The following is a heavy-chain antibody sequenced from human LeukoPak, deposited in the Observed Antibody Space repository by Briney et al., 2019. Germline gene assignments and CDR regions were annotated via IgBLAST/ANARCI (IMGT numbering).Heavy chain of an antibody. CDR2: VSGTGDRT. V-gene: IGHV3-23*01. D-gene: IGHD6-13*01. Sequence: PGGSLRLSCAASVFSFSSCAMSWVRQAPGKGLEWVSGVSGTGDRTYYGDSVKGRFTISRDTSKNTLYLQMNSLRAEDTAVYYCAKAAKYSKSWYDYWGQGTLVTVSS. CDR3: AKAAKYSKSWYDY. J-gene: IGHJ4*02. CDR1: VFSFSSCA.